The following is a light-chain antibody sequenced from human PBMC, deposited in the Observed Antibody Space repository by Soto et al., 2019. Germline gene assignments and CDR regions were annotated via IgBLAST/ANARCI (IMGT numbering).Light chain of an antibody. V-gene: IGKV3-15*01. CDR1: QSVSSN. CDR2: GAS. Sequence: EIVMTQSPATLSVSPGERATLSCRASQSVSSNLAWYQQKPGQAPRLLIYGASTRATGIPARFSGSGSGTEFTLTISSLQSEDFAYYYCQQYNNWPRTFGQETKVEIK. J-gene: IGKJ1*01. CDR3: QQYNNWPRT.